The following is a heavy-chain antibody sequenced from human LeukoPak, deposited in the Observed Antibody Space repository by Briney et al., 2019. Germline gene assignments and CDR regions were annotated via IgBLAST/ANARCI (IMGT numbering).Heavy chain of an antibody. CDR3: ARDSSGCDAFDI. J-gene: IGHJ3*02. CDR1: GDTFTGYY. D-gene: IGHD6-19*01. CDR2: INPNSGGT. Sequence: ASVKVSCKASGDTFTGYYMHWVRQAPGQGLEWMGRINPNSGGTNYAQKFQGRVTMTRDTSISTAYMELSRLRSDDTAVYYCARDSSGCDAFDIWGQGTMVTVSS. V-gene: IGHV1-2*06.